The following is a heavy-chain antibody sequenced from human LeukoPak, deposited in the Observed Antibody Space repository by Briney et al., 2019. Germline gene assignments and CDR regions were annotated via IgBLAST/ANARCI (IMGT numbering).Heavy chain of an antibody. CDR2: IRSKVYGGTT. CDR1: GFSFGDHP. D-gene: IGHD5-18*01. Sequence: GGSLRLSCTTSGFSFGDHPVSWFRQAPGKGLEWVGFIRSKVYGGTTEYAASVKDRFTISRDDSKGIAYLQMNGLESADTAMYYCTDQRGSSFGAGSWGQGTLVTVSS. CDR3: TDQRGSSFGAGS. J-gene: IGHJ5*02. V-gene: IGHV3-49*03.